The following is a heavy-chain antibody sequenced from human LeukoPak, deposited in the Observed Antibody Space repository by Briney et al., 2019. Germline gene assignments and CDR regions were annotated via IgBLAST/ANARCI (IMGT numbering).Heavy chain of an antibody. CDR2: INSDGGGA. V-gene: IGHV3-74*01. CDR1: GITFGNNW. CDR3: ARDLPHNWFHT. J-gene: IGHJ5*02. Sequence: GGSLRLSCAASGITFGNNWMHWVRQAPGKGLVWISRINSDGGGAIYADSVKGRFTVSRDNAKNTLYLQMNSLRAEDTAVYYCARDLPHNWFHTWGQGTLVTVSS.